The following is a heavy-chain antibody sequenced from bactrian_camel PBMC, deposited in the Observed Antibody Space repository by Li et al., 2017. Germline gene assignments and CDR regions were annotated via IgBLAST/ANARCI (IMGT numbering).Heavy chain of an antibody. CDR1: RYTISSGC. V-gene: IGHV3S26*01. Sequence: HVQLVESGGGSVPVGGSLRLSCVASRYTISSGCMTWFRQGLGKEREGVANIDRDGIIRYADFVKGRFTISKDNAKNTLYLQMNTLKPEDAARYYCAAGTRWSCFGAWADEYRYAYWGQGTQVTVS. J-gene: IGHJ4*01. CDR3: AAGTRWSCFGAWADEYRYAY. D-gene: IGHD1*01. CDR2: IDRDGII.